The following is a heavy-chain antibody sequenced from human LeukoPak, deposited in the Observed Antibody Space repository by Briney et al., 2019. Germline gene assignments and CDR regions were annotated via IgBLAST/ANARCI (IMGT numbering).Heavy chain of an antibody. D-gene: IGHD3-22*01. V-gene: IGHV3-53*01. CDR3: AKFYYDSSGYATAFDY. J-gene: IGHJ4*02. CDR2: IYSGGST. Sequence: GGSLRLSCAASGFTVSSNYMSWVRQAPGKGLEWVSVIYSGGSTYYADSVKGRFTISRDNAKNSLYLQMNSLRAEDTAVYYCAKFYYDSSGYATAFDYWGQGTLVTVSS. CDR1: GFTVSSNY.